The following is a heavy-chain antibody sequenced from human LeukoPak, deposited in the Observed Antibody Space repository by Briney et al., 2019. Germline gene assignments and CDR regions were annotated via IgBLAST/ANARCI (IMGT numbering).Heavy chain of an antibody. CDR1: GSPFATYW. D-gene: IGHD3-10*01. V-gene: IGHV5-51*01. CDR3: ARSLPGTMLRGYGMDV. J-gene: IGHJ6*02. Sequence: GAPLEISCKGSGSPFATYWIGWVRQLPGKGLELIGIIYAGDSGTRYSPSFQGQNTISAEKATSTAYLQWSSLKVTDTATYYCARSLPGTMLRGYGMDVWGQGTTVTVSS. CDR2: IYAGDSGT.